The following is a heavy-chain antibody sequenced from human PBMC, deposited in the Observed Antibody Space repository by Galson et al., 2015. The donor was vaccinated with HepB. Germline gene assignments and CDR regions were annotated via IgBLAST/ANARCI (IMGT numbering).Heavy chain of an antibody. Sequence: SVKVSCKASGGPFRTSAINWVRQAPGQGLEWMGAIIPISGKTHYTQKFQGRVTMTVDKSTTTVYMELTSLRSEDTAVFYCAKAMTVHDAFDTWGQGTVITVSS. J-gene: IGHJ3*02. V-gene: IGHV1-69*06. CDR3: AKAMTVHDAFDT. CDR1: GGPFRTSA. CDR2: IIPISGKT.